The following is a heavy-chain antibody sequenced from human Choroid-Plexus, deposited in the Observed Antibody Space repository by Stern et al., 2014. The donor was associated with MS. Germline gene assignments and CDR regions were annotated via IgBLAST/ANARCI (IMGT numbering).Heavy chain of an antibody. CDR2: VSYDGSNK. J-gene: IGHJ5*02. D-gene: IGHD2/OR15-2a*01. Sequence: VKLVESGGGVVQPGRPLRLSCVASGFTFGSCAMHGVRQAPGKGLEWVAGVSYDGSNKYYADSVKGRFTISRDNSQNTLYMQMSSLRPEDTAVYYCAKDRHYLTYFFDHWGQGSLVTVSS. V-gene: IGHV3-30*18. CDR3: AKDRHYLTYFFDH. CDR1: GFTFGSCA.